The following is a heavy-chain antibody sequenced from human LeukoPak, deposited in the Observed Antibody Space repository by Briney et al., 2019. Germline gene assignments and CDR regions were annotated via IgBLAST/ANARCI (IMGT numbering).Heavy chain of an antibody. CDR2: ISGSCRTT. V-gene: IGHV3-23*01. Sequence: SGGSLRLSCTASGFTFSSYAMSWVRQAPGKGLEWVSAISGSCRTTYYVDSVKGRFTISRDNSKNMLYLQMNNLRAEDTAVYYCAKRGIAYYDSSGPDYWGQGTLVTVSS. CDR1: GFTFSSYA. D-gene: IGHD3-22*01. J-gene: IGHJ4*02. CDR3: AKRGIAYYDSSGPDY.